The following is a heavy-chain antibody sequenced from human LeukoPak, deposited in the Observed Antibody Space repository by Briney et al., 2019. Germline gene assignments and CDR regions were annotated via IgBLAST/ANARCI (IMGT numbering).Heavy chain of an antibody. D-gene: IGHD6-13*01. CDR2: ISSSSSYT. CDR1: GFTFSDYY. V-gene: IGHV3-11*06. J-gene: IGHJ5*02. Sequence: PGESLRLSCAASGFTFSDYYMSWIRQAPGKGLEWVSYISSSSSYTNYADSVKGRFTISRDNAKNSLYLQMNSLRAEDTAVYYCARDRDSSSWYGGVWFDPWGQGTLVTVSS. CDR3: ARDRDSSSWYGGVWFDP.